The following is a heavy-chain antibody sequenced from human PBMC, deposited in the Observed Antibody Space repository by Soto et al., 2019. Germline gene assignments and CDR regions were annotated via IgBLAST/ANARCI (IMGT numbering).Heavy chain of an antibody. CDR2: LYYSGNT. D-gene: IGHD1-7*01. CDR3: ARVPTGTTWVTSEY. CDR1: GGSVSSGSYY. V-gene: IGHV4-61*01. Sequence: QVQLQESGPGLVKPSETLSLTRTVSGGSVSSGSYYWSWIRQPPGKGLEWIGYLYYSGNTNYNPSLKSRVTITVDTSKNQFSLKLSSVTAADTAVYYCARVPTGTTWVTSEYWGQGTLVTVSS. J-gene: IGHJ4*02.